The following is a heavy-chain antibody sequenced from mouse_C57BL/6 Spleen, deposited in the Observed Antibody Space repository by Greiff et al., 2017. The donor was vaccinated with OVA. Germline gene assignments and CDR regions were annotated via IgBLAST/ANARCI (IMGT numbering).Heavy chain of an antibody. D-gene: IGHD2-4*01. J-gene: IGHJ3*01. CDR1: GYTFTSYW. V-gene: IGHV1-72*01. Sequence: VQLQQSGAELVKPGASVKLSCKASGYTFTSYWMHWVKQRPGRGLEWIGRIDPNSGGTKYNEKFKSKATLTVDKPSSTAYMQLSSLTSEDSAVYYCARGSTTSYDYDGWFAYWGQGTLVTVSA. CDR3: ARGSTTSYDYDGWFAY. CDR2: IDPNSGGT.